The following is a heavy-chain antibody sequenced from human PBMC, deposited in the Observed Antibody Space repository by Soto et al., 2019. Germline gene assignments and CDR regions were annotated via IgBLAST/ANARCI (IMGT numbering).Heavy chain of an antibody. D-gene: IGHD3-3*01. Sequence: PSETLSLTCTVSGGSISSYYWSWIRQPPGKGLEWIGYIYNSGSTNYNPSLKSRVTISVDTSKNQFSLKLSSVTAADTAVYYCARSFPYYDFWSGYYFGYWGQGTLVTVSS. CDR3: ARSFPYYDFWSGYYFGY. CDR1: GGSISSYY. J-gene: IGHJ4*02. CDR2: IYNSGST. V-gene: IGHV4-59*01.